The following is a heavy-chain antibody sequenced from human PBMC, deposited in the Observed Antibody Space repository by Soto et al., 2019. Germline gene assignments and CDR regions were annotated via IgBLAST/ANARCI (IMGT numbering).Heavy chain of an antibody. Sequence: QVQLVQSGAEVKKPGSSVKVSCKASGGTFSSYAISWVRQAPGQGLEWMGGIIPIFGTANYAQKFQGRVTITXXEXTXKAYMELSSLRSEDTAVYYCARDEQWLVDYYYGMDVWGQGTTVTVSS. V-gene: IGHV1-69*05. CDR1: GGTFSSYA. D-gene: IGHD6-19*01. CDR2: IIPIFGTA. J-gene: IGHJ6*02. CDR3: ARDEQWLVDYYYGMDV.